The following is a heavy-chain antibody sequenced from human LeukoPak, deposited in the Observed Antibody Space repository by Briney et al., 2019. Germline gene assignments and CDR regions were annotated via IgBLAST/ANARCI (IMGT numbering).Heavy chain of an antibody. D-gene: IGHD3-3*01. CDR3: ARDGSYYDFWSGYLFDY. J-gene: IGHJ4*02. CDR2: IRYDGSNK. CDR1: GFTFSSYG. Sequence: PGGSLRLSCAASGFTFSSYGMHWVRQAPGKGLEWVAFIRYDGSNKYYADSVKGRFTISRDNSKNTLYLQMNSLRAEDTAVYYCARDGSYYDFWSGYLFDYWGQGTLVTVSS. V-gene: IGHV3-30*02.